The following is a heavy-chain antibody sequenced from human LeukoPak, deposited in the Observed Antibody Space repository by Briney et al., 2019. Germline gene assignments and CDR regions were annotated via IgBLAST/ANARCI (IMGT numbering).Heavy chain of an antibody. V-gene: IGHV3-23*01. CDR3: TKGGGSYYFY. CDR1: GFTFSSYG. J-gene: IGHJ4*02. Sequence: AGGSLRLSCAASGFTFSSYGMIWVRQAPGKGLEWVSSISGSDGRTYYADSVKGRFTISRDNSKNTLYLQMNSLRAGDTAVYYCTKGGGSYYFYWGQGTLVTVSS. CDR2: ISGSDGRT. D-gene: IGHD1-26*01.